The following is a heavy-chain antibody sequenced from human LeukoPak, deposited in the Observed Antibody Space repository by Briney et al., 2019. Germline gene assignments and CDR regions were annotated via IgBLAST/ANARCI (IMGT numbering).Heavy chain of an antibody. J-gene: IGHJ4*02. V-gene: IGHV1-18*04. CDR1: GYTFTSYG. D-gene: IGHD2-15*01. CDR3: ARGVPYCSGGSCYIDY. Sequence: ASVKVSCKASGYTFTSYGISWVRQAPGQGLEWMGWISSYNGDTNYAQKLQGRVTVTTDTSTSTAYMELRSLRSDDTAVYYCARGVPYCSGGSCYIDYWGQGTLVTVSS. CDR2: ISSYNGDT.